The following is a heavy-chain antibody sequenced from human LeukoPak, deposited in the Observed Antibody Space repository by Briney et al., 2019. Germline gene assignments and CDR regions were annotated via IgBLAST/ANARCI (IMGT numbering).Heavy chain of an antibody. CDR3: ARLYYDILTVSSDAYAMDV. D-gene: IGHD3-9*01. CDR2: IYHSGST. V-gene: IGHV4-4*02. J-gene: IGHJ6*04. Sequence: SGTLSLTCAVSGGSISSGSWWSWVRQPPGKGLEWIGEIYHSGSTNYNPSLKSRVTISVDKSKNQFSLKLSSVTAADTAVYYCARLYYDILTVSSDAYAMDVWGKGTTVTVSS. CDR1: GGSISSGSW.